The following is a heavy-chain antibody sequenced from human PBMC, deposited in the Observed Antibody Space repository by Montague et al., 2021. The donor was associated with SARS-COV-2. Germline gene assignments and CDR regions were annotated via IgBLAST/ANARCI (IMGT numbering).Heavy chain of an antibody. D-gene: IGHD3-9*01. J-gene: IGHJ4*02. Sequence: SETLSLTCTVSGGSIRSSSYYWGWIRQPPGKGLEWIGSIHFSGSTYYNSSHKSRVTISVDTSKNQFSLKLSSVPAADTAVYYCARHRITIFSGGMFDYWGQGTLVTVSS. V-gene: IGHV4-39*01. CDR3: ARHRITIFSGGMFDY. CDR2: IHFSGST. CDR1: GGSIRSSSYY.